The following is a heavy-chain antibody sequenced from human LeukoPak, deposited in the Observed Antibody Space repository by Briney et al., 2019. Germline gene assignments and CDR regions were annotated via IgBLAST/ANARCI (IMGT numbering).Heavy chain of an antibody. CDR2: ISGTGDNT. V-gene: IGHV3-23*01. D-gene: IGHD1-26*01. CDR3: AKMKGHPLPKYYMDV. J-gene: IGHJ6*01. Sequence: GGSRRLSCAASGLTLSGFAMGWVRRTPGKGLEWVSGISGTGDNTLYAESVKGRFTISRDNSKNTLYLEMNSLRAEDTAIYYCAKMKGHPLPKYYMDVWGQGTTVTVSS. CDR1: GLTLSGFA.